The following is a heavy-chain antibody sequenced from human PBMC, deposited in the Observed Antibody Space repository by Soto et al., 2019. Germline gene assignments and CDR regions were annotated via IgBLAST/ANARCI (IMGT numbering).Heavy chain of an antibody. Sequence: GGSLRLSFAASGFTFSSYAMHGCGQSPGKGLEWVAVISQDRSNKYYADSVKARSTISRANSKTTLYLQMNSLRAEDPAGYYFASDIADYVIDDWGQGTLVTVSS. V-gene: IGHV3-30-3*01. CDR1: GFTFSSYA. J-gene: IGHJ4*02. CDR3: ASDIADYVIDD. D-gene: IGHD6-13*01. CDR2: ISQDRSNK.